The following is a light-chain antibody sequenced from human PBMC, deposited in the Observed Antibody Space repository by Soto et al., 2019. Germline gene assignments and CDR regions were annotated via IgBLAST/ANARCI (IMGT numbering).Light chain of an antibody. CDR1: QSVSSN. J-gene: IGKJ4*01. Sequence: EIVMTQSPATLSVSPGERATLSCKASQSVSSNLTWYQQKPGQAPRLLIYGASTWDTGIPARFSGSGSGTEFTLTISSLQSEDFAVYYCQQYDNSPLTFGGGTKVEIK. CDR2: GAS. V-gene: IGKV3D-15*01. CDR3: QQYDNSPLT.